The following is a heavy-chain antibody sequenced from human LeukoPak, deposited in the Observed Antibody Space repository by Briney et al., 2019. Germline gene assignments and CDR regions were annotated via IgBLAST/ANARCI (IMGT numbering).Heavy chain of an antibody. Sequence: ASVRVSCKASGYTFTSYDINWVRQATGQGLEWMGWMNPNSGNTGYAQKFQGRVTMTRNTSISTAYMELSSLRSEDTAVYYCARDFPHTIAAADYWGQGTLVTVSS. CDR3: ARDFPHTIAAADY. CDR1: GYTFTSYD. J-gene: IGHJ4*02. D-gene: IGHD6-13*01. CDR2: MNPNSGNT. V-gene: IGHV1-8*01.